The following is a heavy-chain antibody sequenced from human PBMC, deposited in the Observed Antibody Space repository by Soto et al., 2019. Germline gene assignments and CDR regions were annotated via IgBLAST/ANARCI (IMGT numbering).Heavy chain of an antibody. CDR2: ISSSSSSYI. J-gene: IGHJ6*02. CDR3: ARARYSLMRTHYYYGMDV. Sequence: PGGSLRLSCAASGFTFSSYSMNWVRQAPGKGLEWVSSISSSSSSYIYYADSVKGRFTISRDNAKNSLYLQMNSLRAEDTAVYYCARARYSLMRTHYYYGMDVWGQGTTVTVSS. CDR1: GFTFSSYS. V-gene: IGHV3-21*01. D-gene: IGHD5-18*01.